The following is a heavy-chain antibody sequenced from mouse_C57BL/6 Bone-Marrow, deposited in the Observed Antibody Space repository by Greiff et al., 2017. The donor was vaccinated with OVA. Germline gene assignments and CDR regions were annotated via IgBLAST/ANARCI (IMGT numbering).Heavy chain of an antibody. J-gene: IGHJ3*01. CDR3: ARTSYYSNYVGFAY. Sequence: VQLQQSGPELVKPGASVQMSCKASGYTFTDYNMHWVKQSHGKSLEWIGYINPNNGGTSYNQKFKGKATLTVNKSSSTAYMELRSLTSEDSAVYYCARTSYYSNYVGFAYWGQGTLVTVSA. V-gene: IGHV1-22*01. CDR1: GYTFTDYN. CDR2: INPNNGGT. D-gene: IGHD2-5*01.